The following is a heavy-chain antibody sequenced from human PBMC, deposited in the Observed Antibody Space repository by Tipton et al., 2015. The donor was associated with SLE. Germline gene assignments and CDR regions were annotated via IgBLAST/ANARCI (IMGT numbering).Heavy chain of an antibody. CDR3: ARHIPGQWLVGGYYFDY. CDR2: ISYDGSNK. J-gene: IGHJ4*02. Sequence: SLRLSCAASGFTFNTYAMHWVRQAPGKGLEWVAVISYDGSNKYYADSVKGRFTISRDNSKNTLYLQMNSLRAEDTAVYYCARHIPGQWLVGGYYFDYWGQGTLVTVSS. CDR1: GFTFNTYA. D-gene: IGHD6-19*01. V-gene: IGHV3-30-3*01.